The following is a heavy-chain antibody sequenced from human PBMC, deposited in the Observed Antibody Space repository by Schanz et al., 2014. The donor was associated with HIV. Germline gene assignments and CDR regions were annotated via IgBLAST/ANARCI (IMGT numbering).Heavy chain of an antibody. CDR1: GGSLNGYY. CDR3: ARGLVNCSGGSCYSGWFDP. D-gene: IGHD2-15*01. Sequence: QVQLQQWGAGLLKPSETLSLTCAVYGGSLNGYYWTWIRQPPGKGLEGIGEINHSGSTNYNPSLKSRVTISVDTPKNQFSLKLSSVTAADTAVYYCARGLVNCSGGSCYSGWFDPWGQGNLVTVSS. J-gene: IGHJ5*02. V-gene: IGHV4-34*01. CDR2: INHSGST.